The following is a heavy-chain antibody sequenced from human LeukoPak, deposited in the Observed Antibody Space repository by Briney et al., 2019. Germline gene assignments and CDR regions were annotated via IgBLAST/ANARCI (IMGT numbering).Heavy chain of an antibody. CDR1: GFTFSSYW. Sequence: GGCLRLSCAASGFTFSSYWMSWVRQAPGKGLEWVANIKEDGSEKYYVDSVKGRFTISRDNAKNSLYLQMNSLRAEDTAVYYCARDLVVVPAAICWGQGTMVTVSS. CDR2: IKEDGSEK. CDR3: ARDLVVVPAAIC. D-gene: IGHD2-2*01. J-gene: IGHJ3*01. V-gene: IGHV3-7*01.